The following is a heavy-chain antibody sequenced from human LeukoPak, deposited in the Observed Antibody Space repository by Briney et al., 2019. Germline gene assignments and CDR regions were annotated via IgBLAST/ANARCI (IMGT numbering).Heavy chain of an antibody. CDR3: AMSWTINWADY. J-gene: IGHJ4*02. Sequence: PGRSLRLSCAASGFTFSSYAMHWVRQAPGKGLEWVAIISYDGNNEYYADSVKGRFSISRDNSKNTLYLQMNSLRPEDTAVYYCAMSWTINWADYWGQGTLVIVSS. CDR1: GFTFSSYA. V-gene: IGHV3-30-3*01. D-gene: IGHD1-1*01. CDR2: ISYDGNNE.